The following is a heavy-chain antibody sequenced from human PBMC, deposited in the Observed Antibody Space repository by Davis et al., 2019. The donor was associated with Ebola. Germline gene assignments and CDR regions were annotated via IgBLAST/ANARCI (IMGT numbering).Heavy chain of an antibody. Sequence: SETLSLTCTLSGGSVSSGGYYWSWIRQPPGKGLEWIGEINHSGSTNYNPSLKSRVTISVDTSKNQFSLKLSSVTAADTAVYYCARSRGLLWPHYYYYGMDVWGQGTTVTVSS. D-gene: IGHD2-2*01. V-gene: IGHV4-61*08. CDR3: ARSRGLLWPHYYYYGMDV. CDR1: GGSVSSGGYY. J-gene: IGHJ6*02. CDR2: INHSGST.